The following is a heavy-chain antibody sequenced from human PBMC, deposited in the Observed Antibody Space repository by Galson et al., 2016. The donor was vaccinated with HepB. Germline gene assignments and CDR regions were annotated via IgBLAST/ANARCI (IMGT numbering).Heavy chain of an antibody. D-gene: IGHD5-18*01. J-gene: IGHJ6*02. CDR2: INAGNGNT. Sequence: SVKVSCKASGYTFTSYAMHWVRQAPGQRLEWMGWINAGNGNTKYSQKFQGRVTITRDTSASTAYMELSSLRSEVTAVYYCARDMAPIQLWLRYYYYGMDVWGQGTTVTVSS. V-gene: IGHV1-3*01. CDR1: GYTFTSYA. CDR3: ARDMAPIQLWLRYYYYGMDV.